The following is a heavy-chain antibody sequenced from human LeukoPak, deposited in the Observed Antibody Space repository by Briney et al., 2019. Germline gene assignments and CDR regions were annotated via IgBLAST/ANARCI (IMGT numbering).Heavy chain of an antibody. Sequence: ASVKVSCKASGYTFTGYYMHWVRQAPGQGLEWMGWMNPNSGNTGYAQKFQGRVTITRNTSISTAYMELSSLRSEDTAVYYCARATYYDFWSGYYMGYYYYYYYYMDVWGKGTTVTVSS. CDR1: GYTFTGYY. J-gene: IGHJ6*03. CDR3: ARATYYDFWSGYYMGYYYYYYYYMDV. V-gene: IGHV1-8*03. D-gene: IGHD3-3*01. CDR2: MNPNSGNT.